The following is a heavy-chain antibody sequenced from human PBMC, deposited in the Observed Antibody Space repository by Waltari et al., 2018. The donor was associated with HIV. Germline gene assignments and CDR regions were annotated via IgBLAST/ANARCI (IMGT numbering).Heavy chain of an antibody. V-gene: IGHV3-33*01. CDR3: ARGYSSSRWIPLYH. J-gene: IGHJ4*02. Sequence: QVQLVESGGGVVEPGTSLTLSCAVSGFPFRSFAIHWVRQSTGKGLEWLAVFWSDGAEISYADSVKGRFTVSKDSSQKTLYLHLTSLRAEDTALYYCARGYSSSRWIPLYHWGRGTLVTVSS. CDR1: GFPFRSFA. CDR2: FWSDGAEI. D-gene: IGHD6-6*01.